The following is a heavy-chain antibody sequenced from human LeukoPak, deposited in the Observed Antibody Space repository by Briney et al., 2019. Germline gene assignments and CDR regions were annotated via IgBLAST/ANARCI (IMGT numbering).Heavy chain of an antibody. V-gene: IGHV3-30-3*01. CDR1: GFSFRSHA. Sequence: GGSLRLSCAASGFSFRSHAMHWVRQAPGKGLEWVAVISNDGNNNFYANSVRGRFTISRDNSKDTLYLQMNSLRAEDTAVYYCARGPKLLLWFGELWSWFDPWGQGTLVTVSS. CDR2: ISNDGNNN. D-gene: IGHD3-10*01. CDR3: ARGPKLLLWFGELWSWFDP. J-gene: IGHJ5*02.